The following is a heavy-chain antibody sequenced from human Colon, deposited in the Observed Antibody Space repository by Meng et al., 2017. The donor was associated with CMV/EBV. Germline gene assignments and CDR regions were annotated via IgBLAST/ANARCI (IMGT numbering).Heavy chain of an antibody. J-gene: IGHJ6*02. CDR2: ISAYNGNT. Sequence: ASVKVSCKASGYTFTSYYMHWVRQAPGQGLEWMGWISAYNGNTNYAQKLQGRVTMTTDTSTSTAYMELRSLRSDDTAVYYCARNEWERYGMDVWGQGTTVTVSS. CDR1: GYTFTSYY. CDR3: ARNEWERYGMDV. V-gene: IGHV1-18*04. D-gene: IGHD1-26*01.